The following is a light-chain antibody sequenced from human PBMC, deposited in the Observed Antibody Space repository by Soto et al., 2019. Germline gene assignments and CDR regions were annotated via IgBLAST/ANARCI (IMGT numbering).Light chain of an antibody. CDR2: DIF. CDR1: QSVGTN. V-gene: IGKV3-15*01. Sequence: ETVMTQSPATLSVSPGERAILCCSASQSVGTNLAWYRQKPGQAPRLLIYDIFIRATGIPARFRGSGSVTDFTLTISSLQPEDCAVYYCQQYHTWPLTFGGGTKVEI. CDR3: QQYHTWPLT. J-gene: IGKJ4*01.